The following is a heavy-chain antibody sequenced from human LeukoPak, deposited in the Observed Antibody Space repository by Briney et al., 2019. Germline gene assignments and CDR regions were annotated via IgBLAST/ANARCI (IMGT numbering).Heavy chain of an antibody. V-gene: IGHV4-59*01. J-gene: IGHJ5*02. CDR2: MYSSGTS. CDR3: ARGMYDLQLGAWFDP. D-gene: IGHD3-3*01. CDR1: GGSMSGDY. Sequence: SETLSLTCTVSGGSMSGDYWSWIRQPPGKGLEYIGFMYSSGTSNYNPSLKSRVTMSVDTSKFQFSLKLRSVTAADTAVYYCARGMYDLQLGAWFDPWGQGTLVTVSS.